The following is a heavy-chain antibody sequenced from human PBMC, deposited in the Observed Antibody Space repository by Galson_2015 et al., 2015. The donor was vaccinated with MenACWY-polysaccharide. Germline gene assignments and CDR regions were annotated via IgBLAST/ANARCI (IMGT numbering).Heavy chain of an antibody. J-gene: IGHJ6*02. CDR3: ARGHYGLDV. V-gene: IGHV3-11*01. Sequence: SLRLSCAASGFSLGAWYMSWIRQAPGTGLEWLSYISKSGDSIYYADSVKGRFTISRDNARNSLYLQMNSLEADDTGTYYCARGHYGLDVWGQGTTVTVSS. CDR1: GFSLGAWY. CDR2: ISKSGDSI.